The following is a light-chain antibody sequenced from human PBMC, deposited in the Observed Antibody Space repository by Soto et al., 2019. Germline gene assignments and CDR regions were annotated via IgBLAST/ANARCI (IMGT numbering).Light chain of an antibody. CDR3: QQRSNWLT. V-gene: IGKV3-11*01. Sequence: EIVLTQSPATLSLSPGDRAALSCRTSQSVSNYLAWYQQKPGQAPRLLIFDASNRATGIPARFSGSGSGTDFTLTISSLEPEDFAVYYCQQRSNWLTFGGGTKVEIK. CDR2: DAS. J-gene: IGKJ4*01. CDR1: QSVSNY.